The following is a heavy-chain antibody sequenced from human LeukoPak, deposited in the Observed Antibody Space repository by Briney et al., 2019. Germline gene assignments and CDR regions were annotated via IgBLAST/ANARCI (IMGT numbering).Heavy chain of an antibody. Sequence: GSLRLSCAASGFTFSSYWMSWVRQAPGKGLEWVANIKQDGSEKYYVDSVKGRFTISRDNAKNSLYLQMNSLRAEDTAVYYCARLPASTTPTSPQNSYYYYGMDVWGQGTTVTVSS. J-gene: IGHJ6*02. D-gene: IGHD1-1*01. V-gene: IGHV3-7*01. CDR3: ARLPASTTPTSPQNSYYYYGMDV. CDR2: IKQDGSEK. CDR1: GFTFSSYW.